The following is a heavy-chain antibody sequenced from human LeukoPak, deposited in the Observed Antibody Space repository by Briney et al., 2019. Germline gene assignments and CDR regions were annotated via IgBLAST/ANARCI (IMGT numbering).Heavy chain of an antibody. CDR1: GYSISSGYY. D-gene: IGHD3-10*01. CDR2: IYHSGST. CDR3: ARDRGVLWFGELDAFDI. J-gene: IGHJ3*02. Sequence: SETLSLTCTVSGYSISSGYYWGWIRQPPGKGLEWIGSIYHSGSTYYNPSLKSRVTISVDTSKNQFSLKLSSVTAADTAVYYCARDRGVLWFGELDAFDIWGQGTMVTVSS. V-gene: IGHV4-38-2*02.